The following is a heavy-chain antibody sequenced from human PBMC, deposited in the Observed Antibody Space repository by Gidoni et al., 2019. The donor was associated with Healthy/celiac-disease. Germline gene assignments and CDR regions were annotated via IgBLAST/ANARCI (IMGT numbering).Heavy chain of an antibody. CDR2: ISGSGGST. CDR1: GFTFSSYA. D-gene: IGHD3-22*01. CDR3: AKATTMIVVGTWYYFDY. V-gene: IGHV3-23*01. Sequence: EVQLFESGGGLVQPGGSLRLSCAASGFTFSSYAMSWVRQAPGKGLEWVSAISGSGGSTYYADSVKGRFTISRDNSKNTLYLQMNSLRAEDTAVYYCAKATTMIVVGTWYYFDYWGQGTLVTVSS. J-gene: IGHJ4*02.